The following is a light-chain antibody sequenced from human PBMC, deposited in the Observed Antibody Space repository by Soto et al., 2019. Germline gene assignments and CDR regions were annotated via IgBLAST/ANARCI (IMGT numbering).Light chain of an antibody. CDR2: DAS. CDR1: QRIDRY. Sequence: DIQLTQSPSTLSASVGDRVTVTCRASQRIDRYLAWYQQKPGKAPKLLVYDASTLEGGVTSSFSGSGSATEFILTICSLQPDDFATYYCQQYKDGAWTFGQGTRVEIK. J-gene: IGKJ1*01. V-gene: IGKV1-5*01. CDR3: QQYKDGAWT.